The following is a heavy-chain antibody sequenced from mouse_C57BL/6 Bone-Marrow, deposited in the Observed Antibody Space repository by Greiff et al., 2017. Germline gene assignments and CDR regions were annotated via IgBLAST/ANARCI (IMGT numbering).Heavy chain of an antibody. CDR2: IRNKANGYTT. CDR3: ARYDSSGSYYYAMDY. J-gene: IGHJ4*01. Sequence: EVQGVESGGGLVQPGGSLSLSCAASGFTFTDYYMSWVRQPPGKALEWLGFIRNKANGYTTAYSASVKGRFTISRDNSQSILYLQMNALRAEDSATYYCARYDSSGSYYYAMDYWGQGTSVTVSS. CDR1: GFTFTDYY. V-gene: IGHV7-3*01. D-gene: IGHD3-2*02.